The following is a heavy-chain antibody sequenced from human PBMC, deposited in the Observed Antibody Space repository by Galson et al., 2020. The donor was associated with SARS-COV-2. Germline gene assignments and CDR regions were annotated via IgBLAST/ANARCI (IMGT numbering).Heavy chain of an antibody. CDR2: FDPEDGET. Sequence: ASVKVSCKVSGYTLTELSMHWVRQAPGKGLEWMGGFDPEDGETIYAQKFQGRVTMTEDTSTDTAYMELSSLRSEDTAVYYCATGPPIAAAVTGWFDPWGQGTLVTVSS. CDR1: GYTLTELS. CDR3: ATGPPIAAAVTGWFDP. J-gene: IGHJ5*02. V-gene: IGHV1-24*01. D-gene: IGHD6-13*01.